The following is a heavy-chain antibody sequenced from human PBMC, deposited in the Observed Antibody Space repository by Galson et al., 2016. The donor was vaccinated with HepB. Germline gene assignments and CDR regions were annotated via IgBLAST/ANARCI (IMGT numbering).Heavy chain of an antibody. J-gene: IGHJ4*02. Sequence: SLRLSCAASGFTFSSYGMHWVRQAPGQGLEWVAATSYDGSHKYYADYVKGRVTISRDESKNTVYLQANSLRAEDTAVYYCGKRIPVAGSWGGGLDYWGQGTPVTVSS. D-gene: IGHD6-19*01. CDR2: TSYDGSHK. CDR3: GKRIPVAGSWGGGLDY. V-gene: IGHV3-30*18. CDR1: GFTFSSYG.